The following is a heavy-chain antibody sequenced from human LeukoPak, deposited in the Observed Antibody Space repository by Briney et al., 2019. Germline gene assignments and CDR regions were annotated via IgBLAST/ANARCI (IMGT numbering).Heavy chain of an antibody. CDR1: GYTFTSYA. CDR2: INAGNGNT. D-gene: IGHD2/OR15-2a*01. J-gene: IGHJ4*02. CDR3: ARGLPFSYFDY. V-gene: IGHV1-3*01. Sequence: ASVKVSCKASGYTFTSYAMHWVRQAPGQRLEWVGWINAGNGNTKYSQKFQGRVTITRDTSASTAYMELSSLRSEDTAVYYCARGLPFSYFDYWGQGTLVTVSS.